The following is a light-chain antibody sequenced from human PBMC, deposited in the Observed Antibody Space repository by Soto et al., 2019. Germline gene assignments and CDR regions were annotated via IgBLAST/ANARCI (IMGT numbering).Light chain of an antibody. J-gene: IGLJ3*02. CDR1: SSDVGSYNR. V-gene: IGLV2-18*02. CDR2: EVS. CDR3: SSFTSSNTWV. Sequence: QSALTQPPSVSGSPGQSVTISCTGTSSDVGSYNRASWYQQPPGTAPKLMIYEVSNRPSGVPDRFFGSKSGNTASLTISGLQAEDEADYYCSSFTSSNTWVFGGGTKLTVL.